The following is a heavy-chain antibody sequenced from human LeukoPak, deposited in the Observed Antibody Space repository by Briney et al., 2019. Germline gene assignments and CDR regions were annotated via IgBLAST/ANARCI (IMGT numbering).Heavy chain of an antibody. CDR2: INSDGSST. J-gene: IGHJ6*04. CDR1: GFTFSSYW. D-gene: IGHD3-10*01. Sequence: GGSLRLSCAASGFTFSSYWMHWVRQAPGKGLVWVSRINSDGSSTSYADSVKGRFTISRDNAKNTLYLQMNSLRAEDTAVYYCAREYYYGSGSHEYYYGMDVWGKGATVTVSS. V-gene: IGHV3-74*01. CDR3: AREYYYGSGSHEYYYGMDV.